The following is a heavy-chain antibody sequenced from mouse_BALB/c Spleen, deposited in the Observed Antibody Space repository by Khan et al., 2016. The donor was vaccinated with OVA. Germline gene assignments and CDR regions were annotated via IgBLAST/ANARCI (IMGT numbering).Heavy chain of an antibody. CDR1: GYTFTEYT. Sequence: EVQLQQSGPELVKPGASVKISCKTSGYTFTEYTMHWVKQSHGKSLEWIGGINPNNGDTNYSQKFKGKATLTVDKSSSTAYMELRSLTSEDSAVDDCARWYFGSTWFAYWGQGTLVTVSA. V-gene: IGHV1-18*01. CDR3: ARWYFGSTWFAY. D-gene: IGHD1-1*01. J-gene: IGHJ3*01. CDR2: INPNNGDT.